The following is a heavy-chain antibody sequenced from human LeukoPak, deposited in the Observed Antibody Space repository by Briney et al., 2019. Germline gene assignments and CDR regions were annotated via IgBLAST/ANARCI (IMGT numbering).Heavy chain of an antibody. D-gene: IGHD3-16*01. J-gene: IGHJ4*02. CDR3: ANKVFA. CDR2: IQYDGSKT. V-gene: IGHV3-30*02. CDR1: GFNFVNYD. Sequence: SGESLRLSCAASGFNFVNYDMHGARQAPGKGLEWVGFIQYDGSKTQYVDSVKGRFTVSRDNRKNTVSLQMNSLRPEDTAIYYSANKVFAWGQGTLVIVSS.